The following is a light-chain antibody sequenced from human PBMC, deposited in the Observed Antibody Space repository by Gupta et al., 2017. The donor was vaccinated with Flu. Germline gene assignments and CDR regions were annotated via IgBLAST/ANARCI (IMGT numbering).Light chain of an antibody. CDR3: QQYSSWPLT. J-gene: IGKJ4*01. CDR1: QSVRNN. V-gene: IGKV3-15*01. CDR2: GVS. Sequence: ETVMTPSPATLSVSPRESATLSCRASQSVRNNYLGWYQQKPGQAPRLLIYGVSTRATGVPARFSGSGSGTEFTLTISSLQSEDFAVYFCQQYSSWPLTFGGGTKVEIK.